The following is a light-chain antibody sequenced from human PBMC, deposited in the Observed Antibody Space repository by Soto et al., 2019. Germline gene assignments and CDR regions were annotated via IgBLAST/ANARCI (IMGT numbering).Light chain of an antibody. CDR2: GAS. Sequence: EIVLTQSPGTLSLSPGEGATLSCRSSQSVSTTYLAWYQQKPGQAPRLLVYGASSRATGIPDRFSGTGSGTDFTLTISSLEPEDFAVYYCQQRSNWPPTFGQGTRRR. CDR3: QQRSNWPPT. J-gene: IGKJ5*01. V-gene: IGKV3D-20*02. CDR1: QSVSTTY.